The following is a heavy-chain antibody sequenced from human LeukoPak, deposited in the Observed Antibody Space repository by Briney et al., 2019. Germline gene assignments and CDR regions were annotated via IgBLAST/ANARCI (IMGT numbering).Heavy chain of an antibody. V-gene: IGHV3-53*01. Sequence: GGSLRLSCAVSGFTVSSNYMSWVRQAPGKGLEWVSVIYSGGSTYYADSVKGRFTISRNNSKNTLYLQMNSLRAEDTAVYYCARELGYCSGASCYFKYYGMDVWGQGTTVTVFS. CDR3: ARELGYCSGASCYFKYYGMDV. J-gene: IGHJ6*02. CDR2: IYSGGST. D-gene: IGHD2-15*01. CDR1: GFTVSSNY.